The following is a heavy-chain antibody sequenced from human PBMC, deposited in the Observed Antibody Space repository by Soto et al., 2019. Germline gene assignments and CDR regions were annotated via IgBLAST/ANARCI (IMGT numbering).Heavy chain of an antibody. J-gene: IGHJ6*02. CDR3: AQQRYCTTPRCYPPSFYYGIEV. Sequence: GGSLRLSCAASGFVFSSYAMTWVRQAPGKGLEWVSGISGSGDSTYYADSVKGRFTISRDNSKSTLHLQMNNLRAEDTAVYYCAQQRYCTTPRCYPPSFYYGIEVWGQGTTVTVSS. CDR1: GFVFSSYA. CDR2: ISGSGDST. D-gene: IGHD2-8*01. V-gene: IGHV3-23*01.